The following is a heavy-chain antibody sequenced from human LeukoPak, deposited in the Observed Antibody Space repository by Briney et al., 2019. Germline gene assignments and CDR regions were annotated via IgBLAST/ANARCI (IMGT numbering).Heavy chain of an antibody. Sequence: SGGSLRLSCAASGFTFSDYYMSWIRQAPGKGLEWISDIRGSGRTINYADSVKGRFTISRDNAKNSLYLQMNSLRADDTAVYYCAREEEYGDYVGYWGQGTLVTVSS. J-gene: IGHJ4*02. V-gene: IGHV3-11*01. CDR3: AREEEYGDYVGY. D-gene: IGHD4-17*01. CDR2: IRGSGRTI. CDR1: GFTFSDYY.